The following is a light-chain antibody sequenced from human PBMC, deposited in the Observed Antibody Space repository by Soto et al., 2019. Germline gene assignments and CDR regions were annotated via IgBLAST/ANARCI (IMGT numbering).Light chain of an antibody. CDR1: QSVSSSY. CDR2: GAS. V-gene: IGKV3-20*01. J-gene: IGKJ3*01. Sequence: EIVLTQSPGTLSLSPGERDTLSCRASQSVSSSYLAWYQQKPGQAPRLLIYGASSRATGIPDRFSGSGSGTDFTLTISRLEPEDFAVYYCQQYGSSPRFTFGPGTKVHIK. CDR3: QQYGSSPRFT.